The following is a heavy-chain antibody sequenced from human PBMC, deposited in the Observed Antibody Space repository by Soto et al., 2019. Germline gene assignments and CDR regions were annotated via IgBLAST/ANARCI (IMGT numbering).Heavy chain of an antibody. V-gene: IGHV3-30*03. CDR3: ARDAAMPTGLGLGY. CDR1: GFAFTNYG. Sequence: QVQVVESGGGVVQPGTSLRLSCAASGFAFTNYGFHWVRRAPGKGLEWVAHISNDGTKKFYADSVKGRFTISRDNSETTVYLHLTSLRPDDTAIFYCARDAAMPTGLGLGYWGQGTLVTVSS. D-gene: IGHD4-4*01. CDR2: ISNDGTKK. J-gene: IGHJ4*02.